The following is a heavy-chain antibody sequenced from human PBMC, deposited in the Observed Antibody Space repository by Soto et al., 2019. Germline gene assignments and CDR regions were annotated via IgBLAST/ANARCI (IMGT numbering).Heavy chain of an antibody. CDR1: GFTFSSYS. J-gene: IGHJ4*02. CDR3: AKLPAAQSYFDF. V-gene: IGHV3-23*01. Sequence: PGGSLRLSCAASGFTFSSYSMNWVRQAPGKGLEWVSSISGSGGSTYYPDSVKGRFTISRDNSKNTLYLQMNSLRADDTAVYYCAKLPAAQSYFDFWGQGTLVTVSS. D-gene: IGHD2-2*01. CDR2: ISGSGGST.